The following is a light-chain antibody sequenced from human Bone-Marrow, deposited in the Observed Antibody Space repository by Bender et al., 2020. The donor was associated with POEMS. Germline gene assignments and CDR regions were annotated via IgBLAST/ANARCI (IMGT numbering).Light chain of an antibody. Sequence: QSALTQPASVSGSPGQSITISCTGTSSDIGGYTYVSWYQQLPGRAPKLMIYEVSKRPSGVPDRFSGSKSGNTASLTVSGLQAEDEADYYCSSYTGSNSYVFGTGTKVTVL. V-gene: IGLV2-8*01. CDR1: SSDIGGYTY. J-gene: IGLJ1*01. CDR2: EVS. CDR3: SSYTGSNSYV.